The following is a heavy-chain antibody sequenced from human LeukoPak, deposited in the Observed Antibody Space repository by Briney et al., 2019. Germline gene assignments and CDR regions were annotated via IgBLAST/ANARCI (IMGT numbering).Heavy chain of an antibody. V-gene: IGHV3-21*01. CDR2: ISSSSGYI. CDR3: ARGGYSYGYGDDY. D-gene: IGHD5-18*01. J-gene: IGHJ4*02. Sequence: NSGGSLRLSCAASGFTFSSYIMNWVRQAPGKGLEWVSSISSSSGYIYYADSVKGRFTISRDNAKNSLCLQMNSLRAEDTAVYYCARGGYSYGYGDDYWGQGTLVTVSS. CDR1: GFTFSSYI.